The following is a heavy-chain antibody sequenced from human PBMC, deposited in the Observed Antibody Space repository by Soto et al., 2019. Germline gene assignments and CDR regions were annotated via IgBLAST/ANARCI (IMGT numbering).Heavy chain of an antibody. CDR3: ARDYGKLNP. Sequence: GGSLRLSCAASGFTFSTYTMNWVRQTPGKGLEWVSSISSGSNYIYYADSLKGRFTISRDNAKNSLYLQMNSLRAEDTAVYYCARDYGKLNPWGQGTLVTVS. CDR1: GFTFSTYT. V-gene: IGHV3-21*01. CDR2: ISSGSNYI. J-gene: IGHJ5*02. D-gene: IGHD2-15*01.